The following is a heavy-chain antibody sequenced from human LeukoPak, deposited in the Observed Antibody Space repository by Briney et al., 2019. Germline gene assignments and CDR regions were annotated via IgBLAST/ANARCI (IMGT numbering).Heavy chain of an antibody. CDR2: IYHSGST. CDR1: GYSISSGYY. V-gene: IGHV4-38-2*02. J-gene: IGHJ6*03. D-gene: IGHD3-10*01. Sequence: SETLSLTCTVSGYSISSGYYWGWIRQPPGKGLEWIGSIYHSGSTYYNPSLKSRVTISVDTSKNQFSLKLSSVTAADTAVYYCARDASGYYYYMDGWGKGTTVTVSS. CDR3: ARDASGYYYYMDG.